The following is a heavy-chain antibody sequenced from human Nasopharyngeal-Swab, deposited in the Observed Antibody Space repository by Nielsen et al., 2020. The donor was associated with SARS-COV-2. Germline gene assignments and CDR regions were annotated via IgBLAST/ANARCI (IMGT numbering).Heavy chain of an antibody. D-gene: IGHD2-21*02. CDR2: IYPGDSDT. V-gene: IGHV5-51*01. CDR3: ARLSGDWDYYYYGMDV. CDR1: GYIFTKYW. Sequence: GESLKISCKGSGYIFTKYWIGWVRQTPGKGLEWMGVIYPGDSDTRYSPSFQGQVTISADKSISTAFLQWSSLKASDTAMYYCARLSGDWDYYYYGMDVWGQGTTVTVSS. J-gene: IGHJ6*02.